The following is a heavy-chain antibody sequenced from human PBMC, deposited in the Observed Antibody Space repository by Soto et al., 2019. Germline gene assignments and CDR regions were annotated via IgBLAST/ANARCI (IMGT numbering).Heavy chain of an antibody. J-gene: IGHJ4*02. V-gene: IGHV3-64D*06. D-gene: IGHD2-21*01. CDR3: VNMMIARGAFDF. CDR1: GFAFSSYA. Sequence: PGGSLRLSCSASGFAFSSYAMHWVRQTPGKGLEYVSAISPQGGSTYYADSVKGRFTTSRDDSKNTVYLQMSSLRPDDTAVYYCVNMMIARGAFDFWGQGTLVTVSS. CDR2: ISPQGGST.